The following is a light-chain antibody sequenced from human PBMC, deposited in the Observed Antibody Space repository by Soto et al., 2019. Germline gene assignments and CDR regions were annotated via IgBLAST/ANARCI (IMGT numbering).Light chain of an antibody. CDR1: QDISNY. CDR3: QQDNSYPFT. CDR2: AAS. J-gene: IGKJ3*01. V-gene: IGKV1-16*02. Sequence: DIQMTQSPSSLSASVGDRVTITCRASQDISNYLAWFQQKPGRPPKSLIYAASSLQSGVPSKFSGSGSGTDFTLTISSLQPEDFATYFCQQDNSYPFTFGPGTKVDVK.